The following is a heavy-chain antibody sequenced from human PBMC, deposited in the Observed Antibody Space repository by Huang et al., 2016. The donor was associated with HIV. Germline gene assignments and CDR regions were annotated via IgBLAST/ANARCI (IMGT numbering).Heavy chain of an antibody. CDR3: AKVAAGQPFHFYYYMDA. J-gene: IGHJ6*03. Sequence: QVNLVQSGAEVRKPGSSVKVSCKASGGTFKKYAISWVRQAPGQGLEWRGASIPLYGSAEYEEKFQDRVTLTADGSTNTAYLELDRLTSEDTAVYYCAKVAAGQPFHFYYYMDAWGDGTTVIVSS. V-gene: IGHV1-69*13. D-gene: IGHD3-3*02. CDR1: GGTFKKYA. CDR2: SIPLYGSA.